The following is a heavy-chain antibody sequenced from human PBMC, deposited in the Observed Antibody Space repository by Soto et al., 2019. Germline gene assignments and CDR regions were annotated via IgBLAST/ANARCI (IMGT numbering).Heavy chain of an antibody. CDR2: ISYDGSNK. V-gene: IGHV3-30-3*01. CDR1: GFTFSSYA. D-gene: IGHD1-1*01. Sequence: GGSLRLSCAASGFTFSSYAMHWVRQAPGKGLEWVAVISYDGSNKYYADSVKGRFTISRDNSKNTLYLQMNSLRAEDTAVYYCARDSPDPEERQYYYYGMDVWGQGTTVTVSS. J-gene: IGHJ6*02. CDR3: ARDSPDPEERQYYYYGMDV.